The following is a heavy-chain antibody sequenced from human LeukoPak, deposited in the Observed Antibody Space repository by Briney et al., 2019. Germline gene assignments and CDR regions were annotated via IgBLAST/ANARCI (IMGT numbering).Heavy chain of an antibody. V-gene: IGHV4-31*03. D-gene: IGHD2-2*01. Sequence: SQTLSLTCTVSGGSISSGGYYWSWIRQHPGKGLEWIGYIYYSGSTYYNPSLESRVTISVDTSKNQFSLKLSSVTAADTAVYYCARGRWSRYCSSTSCSHYFDYWGQGTLVTVSS. J-gene: IGHJ4*02. CDR3: ARGRWSRYCSSTSCSHYFDY. CDR1: GGSISSGGYY. CDR2: IYYSGST.